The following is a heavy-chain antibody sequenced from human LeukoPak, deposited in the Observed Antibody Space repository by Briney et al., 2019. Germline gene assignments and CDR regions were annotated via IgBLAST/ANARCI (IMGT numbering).Heavy chain of an antibody. CDR1: GGTFSSYA. CDR2: IIPIFGTA. Sequence: GASVKVSCKASGGTFSSYAISWVRQAPGQGLEWMGGIIPIFGTANYAQKFQGRVTITTDESTSTAYMELSSLRSEDTAVYYCARGGSGKELYYYYYMDVWGKGTTVTVSS. V-gene: IGHV1-69*05. D-gene: IGHD3-10*01. CDR3: ARGGSGKELYYYYYMDV. J-gene: IGHJ6*03.